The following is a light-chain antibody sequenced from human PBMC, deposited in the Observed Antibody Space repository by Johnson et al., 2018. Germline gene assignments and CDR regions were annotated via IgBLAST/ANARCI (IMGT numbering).Light chain of an antibody. J-gene: IGLJ1*01. CDR3: GTWDSSLSAGNV. CDR2: ENN. V-gene: IGLV1-51*02. CDR1: SSNIGNNY. Sequence: QCVLTQPPSVSAAPGQKVTISCSGSSSNIGNNYVSWYQQLPGTAPKLLIYENNKRPSGIPDRFSGSKSGTSATLGITGLPTGDEADYYCGTWDSSLSAGNVFGTGTKVTVL.